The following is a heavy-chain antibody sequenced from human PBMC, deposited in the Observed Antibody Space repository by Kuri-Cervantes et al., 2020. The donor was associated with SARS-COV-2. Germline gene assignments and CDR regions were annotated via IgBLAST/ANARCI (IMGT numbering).Heavy chain of an antibody. J-gene: IGHJ5*02. Sequence: GSLRLSCTVSGDSISSSTYYWGWIRQSPDKGLEWIGSSHYRGTTYYKPSLNSRVTISVDTSKNLFSLRLTSVTATDTAIYYCATGRVVPGGYWFDPWGQGILVTVSS. D-gene: IGHD2-2*01. CDR1: GDSISSSTYY. CDR2: SHYRGTT. CDR3: ATGRVVPGGYWFDP. V-gene: IGHV4-39*02.